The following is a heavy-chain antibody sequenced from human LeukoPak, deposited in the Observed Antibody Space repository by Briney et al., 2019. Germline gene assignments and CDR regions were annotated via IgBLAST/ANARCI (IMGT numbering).Heavy chain of an antibody. D-gene: IGHD3-10*01. J-gene: IGHJ5*02. CDR1: GGSISSSSYY. V-gene: IGHV4-39*07. CDR3: AKSLYGSGSYYNWFDP. Sequence: SETLSLTCTVSGGSISSSSYYWGWIRQPPGKGLEWIGSIYHSGSTNYNPSLKRLVTMSLDTSKNQFSLKLSSVTAADTAVYYCAKSLYGSGSYYNWFDPWGQGTLVTVSS. CDR2: IYHSGST.